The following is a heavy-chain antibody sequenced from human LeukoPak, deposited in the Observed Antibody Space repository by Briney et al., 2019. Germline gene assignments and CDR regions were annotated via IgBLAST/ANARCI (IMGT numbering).Heavy chain of an antibody. Sequence: ASVKVSCKVSGYTFTGYYMHWVRQAPGQGLEWMGWINPNSGGTNYAQKFQGRVTMTRDTSISTAYMELSRLRSDDTAVYYCARVGIQLWFLFDYWGQGTLVTVSS. CDR3: ARVGIQLWFLFDY. CDR1: GYTFTGYY. V-gene: IGHV1-2*02. J-gene: IGHJ4*02. CDR2: INPNSGGT. D-gene: IGHD5-18*01.